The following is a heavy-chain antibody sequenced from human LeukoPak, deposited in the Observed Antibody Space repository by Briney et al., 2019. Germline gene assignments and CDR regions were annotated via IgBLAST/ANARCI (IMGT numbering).Heavy chain of an antibody. V-gene: IGHV4-31*03. D-gene: IGHD6-13*01. CDR2: IYYSGST. J-gene: IGHJ3*02. CDR1: GGSISSGGYY. CDR3: ARVKPAAGSDAFDI. Sequence: PSETLSLTCTVSGGSISSGGYYWSWIRQHPGKGLEWIGYIYYSGSTYYSPSLNSRVTISVDTSKNQFSLRLSSVTAADTAVYYCARVKPAAGSDAFDIWGQGTMVTVSS.